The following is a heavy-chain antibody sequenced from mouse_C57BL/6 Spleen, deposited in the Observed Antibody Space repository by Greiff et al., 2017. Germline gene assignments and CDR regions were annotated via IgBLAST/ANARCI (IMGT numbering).Heavy chain of an antibody. CDR2: IDPSDSYT. CDR3: ARGNYYGSSYSFGDY. D-gene: IGHD1-1*01. J-gene: IGHJ2*01. CDR1: GYTFTSYW. Sequence: QVQLQQPGAELVKPGASVKLSCKASGYTFTSYWMQWVKQRPGQGLEWIGEIDPSDSYTNYNQKFKGKATLTVDTSSSTAYMKLSSLASEDSAVYYCARGNYYGSSYSFGDYWGQVTTLTVSS. V-gene: IGHV1-50*01.